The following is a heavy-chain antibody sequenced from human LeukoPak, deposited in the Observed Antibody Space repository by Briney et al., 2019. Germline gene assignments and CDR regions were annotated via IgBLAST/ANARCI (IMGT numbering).Heavy chain of an antibody. CDR2: IRSDGSNK. J-gene: IGHJ4*02. D-gene: IGHD3-9*01. V-gene: IGHV3-30*02. CDR1: GFTFGSYG. Sequence: GGSLRLSCAASGFTFGSYGMHWVRQAPGKGLEWVTFIRSDGSNKYYADSVKGRFTISRDNSKNTLYLQMNSLRAEDTAVYYCAKEGGYFDWPFTFDYWGQGTLVTVSS. CDR3: AKEGGYFDWPFTFDY.